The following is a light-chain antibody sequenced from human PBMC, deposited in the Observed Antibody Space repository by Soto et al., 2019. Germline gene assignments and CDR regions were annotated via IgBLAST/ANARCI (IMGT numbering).Light chain of an antibody. CDR1: SSNIGSNT. CDR3: AAWDDSLNGPV. J-gene: IGLJ2*01. Sequence: QSVLTQPPSASGTPGQRVTISCSGSSSNIGSNTVNWYQQLPGTAPKLLIYRNNQRPSGVPDRVSGSKSGTSASLSISGLQSEDEADYYCAAWDDSLNGPVFCGGTKLTVL. V-gene: IGLV1-44*01. CDR2: RNN.